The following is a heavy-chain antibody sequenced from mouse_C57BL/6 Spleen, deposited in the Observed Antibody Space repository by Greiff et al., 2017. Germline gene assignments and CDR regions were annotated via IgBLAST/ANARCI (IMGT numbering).Heavy chain of an antibody. V-gene: IGHV1-82*01. CDR1: GYAFSSSW. Sequence: QVQLQQSGPELVKPGASVKISCKASGYAFSSSWMNWVKQRPGKGLEWIGRIYPGDGDTNYNGKFKGKATLTADKSSSTAYMQLSSLTSEDSAVYYCARGGITTVVPYFDYWGQGTTLTVSS. J-gene: IGHJ2*01. CDR3: ARGGITTVVPYFDY. CDR2: IYPGDGDT. D-gene: IGHD1-1*01.